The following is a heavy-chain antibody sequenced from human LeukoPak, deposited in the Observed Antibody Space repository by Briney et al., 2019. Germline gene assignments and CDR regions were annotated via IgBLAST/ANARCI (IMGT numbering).Heavy chain of an antibody. CDR3: ARAPGLNWFDP. Sequence: SETLSLTCAVSGGSISSNSYYWGWIRQPPGKGLEWIGSIYYSGSTFYNPSLKSRVTISVDTSKNQFSLKLSSVTAADTAVYFCARAPGLNWFDPWGQGTLVTVSS. CDR1: GGSISSNSYY. V-gene: IGHV4-39*07. J-gene: IGHJ5*02. D-gene: IGHD3/OR15-3a*01. CDR2: IYYSGST.